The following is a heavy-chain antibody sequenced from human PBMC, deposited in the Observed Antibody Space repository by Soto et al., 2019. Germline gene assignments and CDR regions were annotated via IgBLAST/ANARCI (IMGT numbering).Heavy chain of an antibody. D-gene: IGHD1-1*01. CDR2: ISADNGNT. CDR1: GYGFTTYG. CDR3: ARGRYGDY. V-gene: IGHV1-18*01. J-gene: IGHJ4*02. Sequence: QVHLVQSGAEVKKPGASVKVSCKGSGYGFTTYGITWVRQAPGQGLEWMAWISADNGNTNYAQKRQGRVTVTRDTSTRTACMALRSLRSDDTAVFYWARGRYGDYWGQGALVTVSS.